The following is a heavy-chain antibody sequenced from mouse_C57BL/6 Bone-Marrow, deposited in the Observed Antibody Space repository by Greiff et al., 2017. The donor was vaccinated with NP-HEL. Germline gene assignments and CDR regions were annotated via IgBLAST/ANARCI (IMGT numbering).Heavy chain of an antibody. J-gene: IGHJ2*01. V-gene: IGHV1-64*01. D-gene: IGHD2-4*01. CDR2: IHPNSGST. CDR3: ANYYDSDYFDY. CDR1: GYTFTSYW. Sequence: QVQLKQSGAELVKPGASVKLSCKASGYTFTSYWMHWVKQRPGQGLEWIGMIHPNSGSTNYNEKFKSKATLTVDKSSSTAYMQLSSLTSEDSAVYYCANYYDSDYFDYWGQGTTLTVSS.